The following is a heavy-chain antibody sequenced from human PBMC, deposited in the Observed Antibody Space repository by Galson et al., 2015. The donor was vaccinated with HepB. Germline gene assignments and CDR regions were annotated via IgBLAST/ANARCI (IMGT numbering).Heavy chain of an antibody. CDR1: GFAFSSYV. Sequence: SLRLSCAASGFAFSSYVLHWVRRAPGKGPEWVSAIGTGGDTYYADSVVGRFTISRDNAKKSLYLQLNSLIAEDMAVYYCARNGWPPRIVVVPAAFDYWGQGTLVTVSS. CDR2: IGTGGDT. V-gene: IGHV3-47*02. D-gene: IGHD2-2*01. J-gene: IGHJ4*02. CDR3: ARNGWPPRIVVVPAAFDY.